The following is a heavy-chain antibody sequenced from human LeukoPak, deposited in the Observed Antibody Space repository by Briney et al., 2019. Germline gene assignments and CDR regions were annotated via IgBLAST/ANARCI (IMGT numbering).Heavy chain of an antibody. V-gene: IGHV4-30-2*01. D-gene: IGHD2-21*02. CDR3: ARAVVTAINWFDP. CDR1: GGSISSGGYS. CDR2: IYHSGST. J-gene: IGHJ5*02. Sequence: PSQTLSLTCAVSGGSISSGGYSWSWIRQPPGKGLEWIGYIYHSGSTYYNPSLKSRVTMSVDRSKNQFSLKLSSVTAADTAVYYCARAVVTAINWFDPWGQGTLVTVSS.